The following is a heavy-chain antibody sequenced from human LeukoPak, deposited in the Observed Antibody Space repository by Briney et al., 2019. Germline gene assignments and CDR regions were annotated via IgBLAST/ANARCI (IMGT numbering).Heavy chain of an antibody. D-gene: IGHD4-17*01. Sequence: PGGSLRLSCAASGFTFSSYWMSWVRQAPGKGLEWVANIKQDGSEKYYVDSVKGRFTISRDNAKNSLCLQMNSLRAEVTAVYYCARVSPNTVTTPQYFDYWGQGTLVTVSS. V-gene: IGHV3-7*01. CDR2: IKQDGSEK. CDR1: GFTFSSYW. CDR3: ARVSPNTVTTPQYFDY. J-gene: IGHJ4*02.